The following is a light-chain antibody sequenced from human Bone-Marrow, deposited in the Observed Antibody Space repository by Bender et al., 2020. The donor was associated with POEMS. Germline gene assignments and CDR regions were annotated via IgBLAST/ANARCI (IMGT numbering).Light chain of an antibody. Sequence: SYEVTQPPSVSVSPGQTASITCSGDDLGDKYVAWYQQKPGQSPVLVIYQDTKRPSGIPERFSGSNSGNTATLTISGTQAMGEAYYYCQALDTYSVIFGGGTKVTVL. J-gene: IGLJ2*01. CDR2: QDT. CDR3: QALDTYSVI. V-gene: IGLV3-1*01. CDR1: DLGDKY.